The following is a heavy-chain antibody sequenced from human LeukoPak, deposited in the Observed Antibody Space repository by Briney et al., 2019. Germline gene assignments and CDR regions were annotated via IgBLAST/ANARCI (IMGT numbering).Heavy chain of an antibody. CDR3: ARSLDYYYYMDV. CDR2: ISAYNGNT. Sequence: ASVKVSCKASGYIFTSYGISWVRQAPGQGLEWMGWISAYNGNTNYAQKLQGRVTMTTDTSTSTAYMELRSLRSDDTAVYYCARSLDYYYYMDVWGKGTMVTVSS. V-gene: IGHV1-18*01. CDR1: GYIFTSYG. J-gene: IGHJ6*03.